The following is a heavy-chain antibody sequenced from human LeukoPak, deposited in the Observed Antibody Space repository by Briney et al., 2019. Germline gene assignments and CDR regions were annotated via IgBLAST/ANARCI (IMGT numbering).Heavy chain of an antibody. J-gene: IGHJ4*02. CDR2: IYYSGST. Sequence: SETLSLTCTVSGGSISSYYWSWIRQPPGKGLEWIGYIYYSGSTNYNPSLKSRVTILVDTSKNQFSLKLTSVTAADTAVYYCAKYIRDSGTYNFDYWGQGTLVTVSS. CDR1: GGSISSYY. D-gene: IGHD1-1*01. V-gene: IGHV4-59*01. CDR3: AKYIRDSGTYNFDY.